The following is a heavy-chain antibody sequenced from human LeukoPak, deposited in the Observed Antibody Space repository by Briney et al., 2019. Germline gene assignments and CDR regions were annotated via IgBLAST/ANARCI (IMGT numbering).Heavy chain of an antibody. CDR3: ASHPGLSVDY. V-gene: IGHV3-53*01. J-gene: IGHJ4*02. CDR1: GFTFSDYY. Sequence: PGGSLRLSCAASGFTFSDYYMSWVRQAPGKGLEWVSIIYSGGSTYYADSVKGRFTISRDNSKNTLYLQMNSLRAEDTALYYCASHPGLSVDYWGQGTLVTVSS. D-gene: IGHD2/OR15-2a*01. CDR2: IYSGGST.